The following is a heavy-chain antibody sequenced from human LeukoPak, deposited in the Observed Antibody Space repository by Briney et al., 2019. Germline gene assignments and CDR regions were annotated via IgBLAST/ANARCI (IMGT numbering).Heavy chain of an antibody. D-gene: IGHD5-18*01. J-gene: IGHJ4*02. CDR1: GYTFTNYY. Sequence: VASVKVSCKTSGYTFTNYYIHWVRQAPGQGLEWMGRINPNSGDTNYAQKFQGRVTMTRDTSITTAYTELSRLRSDDTALYYCARQYSPNYFDYWGQGTLVTVSS. V-gene: IGHV1-2*06. CDR3: ARQYSPNYFDY. CDR2: INPNSGDT.